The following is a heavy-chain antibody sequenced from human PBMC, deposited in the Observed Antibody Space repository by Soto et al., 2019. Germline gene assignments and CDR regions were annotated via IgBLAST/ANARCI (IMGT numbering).Heavy chain of an antibody. J-gene: IGHJ3*02. CDR3: AQGHLGVIHSQFEI. CDR2: ISSDGSGK. CDR1: GFTLSNFG. Sequence: QVHLVESGGGVVQPGGSLRLSCGASGFTLSNFGVHWVRQAPGKGPEWVGAISSDGSGKSYGDSVRGRFTVSRDNSLNRVFLQMNSLRSDDTGFYYCAQGHLGVIHSQFEIWGQGTMVTVSS. V-gene: IGHV3-30*18. D-gene: IGHD2-8*01.